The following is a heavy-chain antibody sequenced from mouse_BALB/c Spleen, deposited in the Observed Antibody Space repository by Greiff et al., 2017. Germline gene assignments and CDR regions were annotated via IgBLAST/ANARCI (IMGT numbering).Heavy chain of an antibody. Sequence: VQLKQSGAELVRPGALVKLSCKASGFNIKDYYMHWVKQRPEQGLEWIGWIDPENGNTIYDPKFQGKASITADTSSNTAYLQLSSLTSEDTAVYYCARIEYAMDYWGQGTSVTVSS. V-gene: IGHV14-1*02. CDR1: GFNIKDYY. J-gene: IGHJ4*01. CDR3: ARIEYAMDY. CDR2: IDPENGNT.